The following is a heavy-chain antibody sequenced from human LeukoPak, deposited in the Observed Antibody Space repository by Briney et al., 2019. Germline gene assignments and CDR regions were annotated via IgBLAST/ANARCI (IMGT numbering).Heavy chain of an antibody. CDR3: ARGESVTIFGVVNSNPSDY. Sequence: GASVKVSCKVSGYTLTKLSMHWVRQAPGKGLEWMGGFDLEDGETIYAQKFQGRVTMTEDTSTDTAYMELRSLRSDDTAVYYCARGESVTIFGVVNSNPSDYWGQGTLVTVSS. CDR2: FDLEDGET. V-gene: IGHV1-24*01. CDR1: GYTLTKLS. D-gene: IGHD3-3*01. J-gene: IGHJ4*02.